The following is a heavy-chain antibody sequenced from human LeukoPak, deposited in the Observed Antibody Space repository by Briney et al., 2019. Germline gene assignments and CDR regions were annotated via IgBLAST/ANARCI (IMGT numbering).Heavy chain of an antibody. Sequence: ASVKVSCKASGGTFNSYAISWVRQAPGQGLEWMGGIIPIFGTANYAQKFQGRVTITADESTSTAYMELSSLRSEDTAVYYCARARPDSSGWYQRPFDYWGQGTLVTVSS. CDR1: GGTFNSYA. D-gene: IGHD6-19*01. CDR2: IIPIFGTA. V-gene: IGHV1-69*01. J-gene: IGHJ4*02. CDR3: ARARPDSSGWYQRPFDY.